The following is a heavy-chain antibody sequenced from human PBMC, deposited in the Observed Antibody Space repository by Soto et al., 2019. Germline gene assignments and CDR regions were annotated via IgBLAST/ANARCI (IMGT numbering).Heavy chain of an antibody. CDR2: ISGSGSNT. J-gene: IGHJ4*02. Sequence: GGSLRLSCAASGFTFSGYAMSWVRQAPGKGLEWVSAISGSGSNTYYADSVKGRFTISRDNSKNTLYLQMNSLRAEDTAVYYCAKDRAYSGSYNRFDYWGQGTLVTVSS. CDR1: GFTFSGYA. CDR3: AKDRAYSGSYNRFDY. V-gene: IGHV3-23*01. D-gene: IGHD1-26*01.